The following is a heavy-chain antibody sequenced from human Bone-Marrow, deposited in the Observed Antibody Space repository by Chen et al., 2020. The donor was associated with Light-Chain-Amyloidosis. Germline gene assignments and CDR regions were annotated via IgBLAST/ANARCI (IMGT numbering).Heavy chain of an antibody. CDR3: ARRRDGYNLDY. V-gene: IGHV5-51*01. CDR1: GYTFPNYW. D-gene: IGHD5-12*01. J-gene: IGHJ4*02. CDR2: IYPDDSDA. Sequence: EVQLEQSGPEVNKPGESLKIACKGSGYTFPNYWSGWVGQMPGKGLEWMGVIYPDDSDARYSPSCEGQVTISADKSITTAYVQWRSLKASDTAMYYCARRRDGYNLDYWGQGTLVTVAS.